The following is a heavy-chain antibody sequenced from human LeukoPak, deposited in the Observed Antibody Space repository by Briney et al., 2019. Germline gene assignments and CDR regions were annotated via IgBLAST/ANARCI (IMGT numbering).Heavy chain of an antibody. J-gene: IGHJ4*02. Sequence: PSETLSLTCAVYGGSFSGYYWSWIRQPPGKGLEWIGEINHSGSTNYNPSLKSRVTISVDTSKNQFSLKLSSVTAADTAVYYCAGALAAAGDWGQGTLVTVSS. D-gene: IGHD6-13*01. CDR2: INHSGST. V-gene: IGHV4-34*01. CDR1: GGSFSGYY. CDR3: AGALAAAGD.